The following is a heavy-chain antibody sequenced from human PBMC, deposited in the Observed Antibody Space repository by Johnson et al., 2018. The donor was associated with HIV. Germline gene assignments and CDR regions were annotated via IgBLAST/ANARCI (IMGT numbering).Heavy chain of an antibody. CDR2: IYSGGST. CDR3: AKDLSSSLGPGAFDI. CDR1: GFTVSSNY. J-gene: IGHJ3*02. V-gene: IGHV3-66*01. D-gene: IGHD6-13*01. Sequence: VESGGGLVKPGGSLRLSCAASGFTVSSNYMSWVRQAPGKGLEWVSVIYSGGSTYHADSVKGRFTISRDNSKNTLYLQMNSLRAEDTAVYYCAKDLSSSLGPGAFDIWGQGTMVTVSS.